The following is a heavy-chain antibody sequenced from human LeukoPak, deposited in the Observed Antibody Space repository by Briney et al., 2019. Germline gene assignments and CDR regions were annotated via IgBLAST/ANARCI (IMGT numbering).Heavy chain of an antibody. CDR3: ARVGKESLLSYYFDY. V-gene: IGHV4-59*01. CDR1: GGSISSYY. CDR2: IYYSGST. Sequence: PSETLSLTCTVSGGSISSYYWSWIRQPPGKGLEWIGYIYYSGSTNYNPSLKSRVTISVDTSKNQFSLKLSSVTAADTAVYYCARVGKESLLSYYFDYWGQGTLVTVSS. D-gene: IGHD2-8*02. J-gene: IGHJ4*02.